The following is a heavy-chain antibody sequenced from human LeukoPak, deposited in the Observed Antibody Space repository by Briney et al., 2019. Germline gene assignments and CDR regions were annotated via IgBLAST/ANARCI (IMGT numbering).Heavy chain of an antibody. D-gene: IGHD3-16*01. Sequence: PGGSLRLSCAASGFTFSNYSMNWVRQAPGKGLEWVSSISSNGIYIYYADSVKGRFTISRDNAKNSLHLQMNSLRAEDTAVYYCARGLMIWGGDDYWGQGTLVTVSS. CDR2: ISSNGIYI. CDR1: GFTFSNYS. V-gene: IGHV3-21*01. CDR3: ARGLMIWGGDDY. J-gene: IGHJ4*02.